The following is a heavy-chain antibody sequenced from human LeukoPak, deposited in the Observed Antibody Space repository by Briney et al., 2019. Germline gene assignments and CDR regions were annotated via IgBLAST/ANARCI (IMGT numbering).Heavy chain of an antibody. D-gene: IGHD5-18*01. CDR2: ISSSSKTV. Sequence: GGSLRLSCAASGFTFSDYSMNWVRQAPGKGLEWVSYISSSSKTVYYADSVKGRFTISRDNAKNSLYLQMNSLRAEDTAVYNCARDTAYAFDIWGQGTMVTVSS. CDR3: ARDTAYAFDI. CDR1: GFTFSDYS. J-gene: IGHJ3*02. V-gene: IGHV3-48*01.